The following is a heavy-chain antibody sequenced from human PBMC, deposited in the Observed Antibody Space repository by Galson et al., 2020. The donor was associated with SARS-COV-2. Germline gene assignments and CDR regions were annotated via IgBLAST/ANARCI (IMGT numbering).Heavy chain of an antibody. CDR1: GGSISSSSYY. CDR3: ARHVEYGSFFDP. D-gene: IGHD6-6*01. J-gene: IGHJ5*02. Sequence: SETLSLTCTVSGGSISSSSYYWGWIRQPPGKGLEWIGSIYYSGSTYYNPSLKSRVTISVDTSKNQFSLKLSSVTAADTAVYYCARHVEYGSFFDPWGQGTLVTVSS. V-gene: IGHV4-39*01. CDR2: IYYSGST.